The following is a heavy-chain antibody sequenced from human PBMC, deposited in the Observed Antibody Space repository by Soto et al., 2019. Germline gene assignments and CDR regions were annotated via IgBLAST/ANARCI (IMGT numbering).Heavy chain of an antibody. CDR2: ISYDGSNK. CDR3: AKVEEVQQLVQDYYYGMDV. V-gene: IGHV3-30*18. D-gene: IGHD6-6*01. CDR1: GYTFSSYG. Sequence: QVQLVESGGGVVQPGRSLRLSCAASGYTFSSYGMHWVRQAPGKGLEWVAVISYDGSNKYYADSVKGRFTISRDNSKNTLYLQMNSLRAEDTAVYYCAKVEEVQQLVQDYYYGMDVWGQGTTVTVSS. J-gene: IGHJ6*02.